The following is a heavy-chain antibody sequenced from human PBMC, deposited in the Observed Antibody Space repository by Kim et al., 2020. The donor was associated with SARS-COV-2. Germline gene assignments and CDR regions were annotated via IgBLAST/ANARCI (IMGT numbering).Heavy chain of an antibody. V-gene: IGHV1-2*06. CDR3: ARLTGTMGNYYYYGMDV. D-gene: IGHD1-7*01. J-gene: IGHJ6*02. CDR2: INPNSGGT. Sequence: ASVKVSCKASGYTFTGYYMHWVRQAPGQGLEWMGRINPNSGGTNYAQKFQGRVTMTRDTSISTAYMELSRLRSDDTAVYYCARLTGTMGNYYYYGMDVWGQGTTVTVSS. CDR1: GYTFTGYY.